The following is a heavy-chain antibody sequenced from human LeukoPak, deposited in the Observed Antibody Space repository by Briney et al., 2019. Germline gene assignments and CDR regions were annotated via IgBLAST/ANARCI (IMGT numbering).Heavy chain of an antibody. CDR1: GYTFTGYY. J-gene: IGHJ6*04. D-gene: IGHD3-22*01. CDR3: TRDYDRPD. Sequence: ASVTVSCKASGYTFTGYYMHWVRQAPGQGLEWMGWINPNNGVTKSAQKFHGRVTMTSDTSISTAYMELSRVTSDDTAVYYCTRDYDRPDWGKGTTVTVSS. V-gene: IGHV1-2*02. CDR2: INPNNGVT.